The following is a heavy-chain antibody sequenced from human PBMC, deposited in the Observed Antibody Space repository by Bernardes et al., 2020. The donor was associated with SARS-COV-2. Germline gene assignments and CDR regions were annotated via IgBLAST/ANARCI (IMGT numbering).Heavy chain of an antibody. CDR1: SGSFSGYY. CDR2: ISRSGTSTI. Sequence: GGSLYVTCAVLSGSFSGYYWSWVRQAPGKGLEWVSYISRSGTSTIYYANSVKGRFTISRDNAENSLYLQMNSLRAEDTAVYYCARGASGYCSGGTCYSFDYWGQGTLVTVSS. J-gene: IGHJ4*02. D-gene: IGHD2-15*01. V-gene: IGHV3-11*04. CDR3: ARGASGYCSGGTCYSFDY.